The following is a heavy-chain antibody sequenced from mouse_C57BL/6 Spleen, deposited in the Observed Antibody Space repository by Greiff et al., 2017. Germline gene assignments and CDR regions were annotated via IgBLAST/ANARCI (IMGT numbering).Heavy chain of an antibody. V-gene: IGHV5-6*01. CDR3: ARHGNWDTKSSFDY. J-gene: IGHJ2*01. CDR2: ISRGGSYT. D-gene: IGHD4-1*01. Sequence: EVKVVESGGDLVKPEGSLKLSCAASGFTFSSYGMSWVRQTPDKRLEWVATISRGGSYTYYPDSVKGRFTISRDNAKNTLYLQMSSLKSEDTAMYYCARHGNWDTKSSFDYWGQGTTLTVSS. CDR1: GFTFSSYG.